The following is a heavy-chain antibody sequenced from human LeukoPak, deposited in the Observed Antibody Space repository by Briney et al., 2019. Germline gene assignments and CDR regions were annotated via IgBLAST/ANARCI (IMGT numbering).Heavy chain of an antibody. CDR2: INPNSGDT. CDR3: ARDQYCSSTCCYPYFAY. D-gene: IGHD2-2*01. J-gene: IGHJ4*02. CDR1: GYTFNGYY. Sequence: ASVKVSCKASGYTFNGYYMHWVRQAPGQGLEWMGWINPNSGDTNYAQRSQGRVTMTRDTSISTAYMELSSLRSDDTAVYYCARDQYCSSTCCYPYFAYWGQGTLVTVSS. V-gene: IGHV1-2*02.